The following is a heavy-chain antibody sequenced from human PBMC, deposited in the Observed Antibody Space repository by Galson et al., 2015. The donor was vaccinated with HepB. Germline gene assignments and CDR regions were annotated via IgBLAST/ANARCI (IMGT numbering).Heavy chain of an antibody. CDR2: ISFDARNE. J-gene: IGHJ4*02. CDR3: AKVKYTWQQPGGFDY. V-gene: IGHV3-30*18. Sequence: SLRLSCAASRFTFSRYGMHWVRQAPGKGLEWVALISFDARNEFYADSVKGRFTISRDNSKNTLYLQMNNLRVDDTAVYYCAKVKYTWQQPGGFDYWGQGTLVTVSS. D-gene: IGHD6-13*01. CDR1: RFTFSRYG.